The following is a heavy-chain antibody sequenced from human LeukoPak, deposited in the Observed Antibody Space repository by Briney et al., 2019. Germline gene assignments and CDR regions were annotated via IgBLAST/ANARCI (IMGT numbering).Heavy chain of an antibody. CDR1: GYTFTSYG. Sequence: ASVKVSCKASGYTFTSYGISWVRQATGQGLEWMGWMNFNSGNTGYAQKFQGRVTMTRDTSISTAYMELSSLRSEDTAVYYCARVESGSLLFYGMNVWGQGTTVTVSS. CDR3: ARVESGSLLFYGMNV. CDR2: MNFNSGNT. V-gene: IGHV1-8*02. D-gene: IGHD3-10*01. J-gene: IGHJ6*02.